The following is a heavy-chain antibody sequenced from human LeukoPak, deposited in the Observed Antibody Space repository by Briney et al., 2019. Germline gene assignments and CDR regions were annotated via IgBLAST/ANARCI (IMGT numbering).Heavy chain of an antibody. V-gene: IGHV4-59*08. D-gene: IGHD1-1*01. J-gene: IGHJ6*02. CDR3: ARCSRGTSVGMDV. CDR2: IYYSGNT. CDR1: GGSISNYY. Sequence: PSETLSLTCSVWGGSISNYYWTWLRQPPGKGLEWIGYIYYSGNTNYNPSLKSRVTISLDTSKNQLSLKLTSVTAADTAVYYCARCSRGTSVGMDVWGQGTTVTVSS.